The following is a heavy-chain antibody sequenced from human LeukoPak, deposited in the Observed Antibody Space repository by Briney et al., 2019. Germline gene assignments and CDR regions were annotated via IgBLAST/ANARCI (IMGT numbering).Heavy chain of an antibody. CDR2: ISYDESYR. CDR3: ALGIAVADFDY. D-gene: IGHD6-19*01. V-gene: IGHV3-30-3*01. Sequence: GGSLRLSCAASGFTFSSYAMHWVRQAPGKGLEWVALISYDESYRYYADSVKGRFTISRDNSKNTLYLQMNSLRAEDTAVYYCALGIAVADFDYWGQGTLVTVSS. J-gene: IGHJ4*02. CDR1: GFTFSSYA.